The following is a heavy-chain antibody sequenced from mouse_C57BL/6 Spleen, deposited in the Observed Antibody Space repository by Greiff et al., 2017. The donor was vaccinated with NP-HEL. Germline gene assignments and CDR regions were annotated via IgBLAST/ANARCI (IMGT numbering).Heavy chain of an antibody. D-gene: IGHD2-5*01. CDR3: ARRAYYSNYVDY. V-gene: IGHV1-82*01. CDR1: GYAFSSSW. Sequence: QVQLQQSGPELVKPGASVKISCKASGYAFSSSWMNWVKQRPGKGLEWIGRIYPGDGDTNYNGKFKGKATLTADKSSSTAYMQLSSLPSEDSAVYFCARRAYYSNYVDYWGQGTTLTVSS. CDR2: IYPGDGDT. J-gene: IGHJ2*01.